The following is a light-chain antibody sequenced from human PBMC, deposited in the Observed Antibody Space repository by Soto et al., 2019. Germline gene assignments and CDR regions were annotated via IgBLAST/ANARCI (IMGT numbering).Light chain of an antibody. CDR1: SSDVGGYNY. CDR2: DVS. Sequence: QSVLNQPASVSGSPGQWIAISCTGTSSDVGGYNYVSWYQQHPGKAPKLLINDVSNRPSGVSSRFSGSKSGNTASLTISGLQAEDEADYYCSSYTISGTYVFGTGTKVTVL. V-gene: IGLV2-14*01. J-gene: IGLJ1*01. CDR3: SSYTISGTYV.